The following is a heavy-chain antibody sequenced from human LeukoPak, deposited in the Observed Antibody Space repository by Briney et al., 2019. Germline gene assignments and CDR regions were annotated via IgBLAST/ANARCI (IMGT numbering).Heavy chain of an antibody. V-gene: IGHV4-31*03. CDR1: GGSISSGGYY. J-gene: IGHJ3*02. CDR3: ARFYGGNSGMLPRATFDI. D-gene: IGHD4-23*01. Sequence: SQTLSLTCTVSGGSISSGGYYWSWIRPHPGKGLEWIRYIYYSGSTYYNPSLKSRVTISVDTSKIQFSLKLSSVTAADTAVYYCARFYGGNSGMLPRATFDIWGQGTMVTVSS. CDR2: IYYSGST.